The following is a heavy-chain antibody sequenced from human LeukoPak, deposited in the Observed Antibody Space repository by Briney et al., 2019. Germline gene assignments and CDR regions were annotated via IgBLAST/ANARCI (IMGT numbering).Heavy chain of an antibody. D-gene: IGHD2-2*01. CDR1: GGSISSSSYY. CDR3: ARFKSTGCRFDP. V-gene: IGHV4-39*07. CDR2: IYHSGST. J-gene: IGHJ5*02. Sequence: PSETLSLTCTVSGGSISSSSYYWGWIRQPPGKGLEWIGSIYHSGSTYYNPSLKSRATISVDTSKNQFSLKLSSVTAADTAVYYCARFKSTGCRFDPWGQGTLVTVSS.